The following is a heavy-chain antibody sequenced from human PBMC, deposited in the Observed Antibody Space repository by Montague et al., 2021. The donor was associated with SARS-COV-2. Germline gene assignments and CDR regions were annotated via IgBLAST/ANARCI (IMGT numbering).Heavy chain of an antibody. D-gene: IGHD3-10*01. V-gene: IGHV4-59*11. CDR2: INSNGGT. J-gene: IGHJ5*02. Sequence: SETLSLTCTVSGGSISSHFWSFIRQPPGKGLEWIGYINSNGGTNDNPSLRSRLTMSVDTSENQFSLQLRSMTPADTAVYFCARATSVRGAVSWFDPWGQGILVTVSS. CDR1: GGSISSHF. CDR3: ARATSVRGAVSWFDP.